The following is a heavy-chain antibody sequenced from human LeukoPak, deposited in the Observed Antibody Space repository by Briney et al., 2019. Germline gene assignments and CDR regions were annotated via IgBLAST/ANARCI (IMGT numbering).Heavy chain of an antibody. J-gene: IGHJ4*02. V-gene: IGHV3-66*04. CDR3: ARLGPSGRIQLWLPYPHYFDY. D-gene: IGHD5-18*01. Sequence: GGSLRLSCAASGFTVSSNYMSWVRQAPGKGLEWVSVIYSGGSTYYADSVKGRFTISRDNSKNTLYLQMNSLRAEDTAVYYCARLGPSGRIQLWLPYPHYFDYWGQGTLVTVSS. CDR1: GFTVSSNY. CDR2: IYSGGST.